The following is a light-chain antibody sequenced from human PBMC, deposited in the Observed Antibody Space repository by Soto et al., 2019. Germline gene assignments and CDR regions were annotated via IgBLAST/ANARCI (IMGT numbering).Light chain of an antibody. V-gene: IGKV3-11*01. CDR1: ENVRTF. CDR3: QQHSHWPPWT. Sequence: EVVLTKSPATLSLSPGERATLSCRASENVRTFVDWYQQKPGQAPRLLIYGASNRATGIPARFSGSGSGTDFTLTSSNLEPEDFAVYYCQQHSHWPPWTFGQGTRVEIQ. J-gene: IGKJ1*01. CDR2: GAS.